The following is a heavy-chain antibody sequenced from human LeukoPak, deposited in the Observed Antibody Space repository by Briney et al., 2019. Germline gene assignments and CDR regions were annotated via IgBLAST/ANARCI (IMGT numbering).Heavy chain of an antibody. D-gene: IGHD1-26*01. Sequence: ASVKVSCKASGYTFANSGFSWLRQAPGQGLEWMGWISAYNGNTNGNTNYAQKFQGRVTMTTDTSTSTAYMELRSLRSDDTAIYYCARGASGSYSWFDPWGQGTLVTVSS. V-gene: IGHV1-18*01. CDR3: ARGASGSYSWFDP. J-gene: IGHJ5*02. CDR2: ISAYNGNTNGNT. CDR1: GYTFANSG.